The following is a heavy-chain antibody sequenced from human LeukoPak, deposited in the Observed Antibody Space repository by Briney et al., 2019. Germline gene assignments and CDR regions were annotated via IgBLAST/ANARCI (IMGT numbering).Heavy chain of an antibody. CDR2: ISYDGSNK. V-gene: IGHV3-30-3*01. J-gene: IGHJ6*02. Sequence: GGSLRLSCAASGFTFSSCAMHWVRQAPGKGLEWVAVISYDGSNKYYADSVKGRFTISRDNSKSTLYLQMNSLRAEDTAVYYCARVATSTVADPYYYYGMDVWGQGTTVTVSS. CDR1: GFTFSSCA. CDR3: ARVATSTVADPYYYYGMDV. D-gene: IGHD2-15*01.